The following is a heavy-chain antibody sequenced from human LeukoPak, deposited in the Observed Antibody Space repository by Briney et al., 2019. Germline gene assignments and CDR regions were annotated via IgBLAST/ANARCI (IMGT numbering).Heavy chain of an antibody. CDR3: ARDYGGSSPFDY. Sequence: GGSLRLSCAASGFTVSRNYMSWVRQAPGKGLEWVSSISSSSSYIYYADSVKGRFTTSRDNAKNSLYLQMNSLRAEDTAVYYCARDYGGSSPFDYWSQGTLVTVSS. D-gene: IGHD4-23*01. J-gene: IGHJ4*02. CDR2: ISSSSSYI. V-gene: IGHV3-21*01. CDR1: GFTVSRNY.